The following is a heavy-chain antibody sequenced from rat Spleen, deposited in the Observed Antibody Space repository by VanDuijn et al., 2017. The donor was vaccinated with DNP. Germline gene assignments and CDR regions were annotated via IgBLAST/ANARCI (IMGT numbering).Heavy chain of an antibody. CDR1: GFSLTTNN. Sequence: QVQLKESGPGLVQPSQTLSLTCTVSGFSLTTNNVHWVRQPPGKGLEWVGAIWSGGSTDYNSALKSRLSISRDTSKSQVFLKMNSLQTEDTAIYFCTREPRFDYWGQGVMVTVSS. J-gene: IGHJ2*01. CDR2: IWSGGST. CDR3: TREPRFDY. D-gene: IGHD1-4*01. V-gene: IGHV2-1*01.